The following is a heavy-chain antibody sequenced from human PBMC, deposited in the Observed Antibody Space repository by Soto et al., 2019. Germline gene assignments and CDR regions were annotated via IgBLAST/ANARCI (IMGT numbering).Heavy chain of an antibody. CDR1: GCSVSIHY. CDR3: ARGGSGTDSDAFDI. Sequence: SETLSLTCPLSGCSVSIHYWSWIRQPPGKGLEWIGYIYYSGSTNYNPSLKSRVTISVDTSKNQFSLKLSSVTAADTAVYYCARGGSGTDSDAFDIWGQGTMVNVSS. D-gene: IGHD3-16*01. J-gene: IGHJ3*02. CDR2: IYYSGST. V-gene: IGHV4-59*02.